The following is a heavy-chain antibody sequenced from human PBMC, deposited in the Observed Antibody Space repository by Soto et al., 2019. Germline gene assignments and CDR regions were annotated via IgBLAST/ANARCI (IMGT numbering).Heavy chain of an antibody. Sequence: QVQLQQWGAGLLKPSETLSLTCAVYGGSFSGYYWSWIRQPPGKGLEWIGEINHSGSTNYNPSLKSRVTISVDTAKNQFSLKLSSVTAADTAVYYCARGPYAPFIVATNDAFDIWGQGTMVTVSS. CDR2: INHSGST. D-gene: IGHD5-12*01. V-gene: IGHV4-34*01. CDR3: ARGPYAPFIVATNDAFDI. J-gene: IGHJ3*02. CDR1: GGSFSGYY.